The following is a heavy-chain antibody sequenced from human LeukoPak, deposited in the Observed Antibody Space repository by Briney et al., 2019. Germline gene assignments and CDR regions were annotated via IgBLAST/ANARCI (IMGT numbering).Heavy chain of an antibody. CDR3: ARDGGYDYVWGSYDDAFDI. CDR2: ISSSSSYI. Sequence: GGSLRLSCAASGFTFSSYSMNWVRQAPGKGLEWVSSISSSSSYIYYADSVKGRFTISRDNAKNSLYLQMNSLRAEDTAVYYCARDGGYDYVWGSYDDAFDIWGQGTMVTVPS. J-gene: IGHJ3*02. CDR1: GFTFSSYS. V-gene: IGHV3-21*01. D-gene: IGHD3-16*01.